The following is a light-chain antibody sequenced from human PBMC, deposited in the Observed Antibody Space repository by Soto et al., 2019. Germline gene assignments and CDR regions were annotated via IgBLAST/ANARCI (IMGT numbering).Light chain of an antibody. CDR1: DIGSTN. Sequence: SYELTQSLSVSVALGQTAKITCGGHDIGSTNVHWYQQKPGQAPVLVIYRDAIRPSGIPERFSGSNSGNTATLTIGRAQSGDEAHYYCQVWHSSTVVFGGVTKLTVL. CDR2: RDA. CDR3: QVWHSSTVV. J-gene: IGLJ2*01. V-gene: IGLV3-9*01.